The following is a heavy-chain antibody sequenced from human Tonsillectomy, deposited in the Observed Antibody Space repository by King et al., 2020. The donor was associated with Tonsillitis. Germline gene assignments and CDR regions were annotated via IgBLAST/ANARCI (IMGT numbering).Heavy chain of an antibody. J-gene: IGHJ4*02. V-gene: IGHV5-51*01. CDR1: GYSFTSYW. Sequence: VQLVQSGAEVKKPGESLKISCKGSGYSFTSYWIGWVRQMPGKGLEWMGSIYTGDSDTRYSLSFQGQVTISADKSISTAYLQWSSLKASDTAMYYCARPRHCGGDCYSHYYFDYWGQGTLVTVSS. CDR2: IYTGDSDT. CDR3: ARPRHCGGDCYSHYYFDY. D-gene: IGHD2-21*02.